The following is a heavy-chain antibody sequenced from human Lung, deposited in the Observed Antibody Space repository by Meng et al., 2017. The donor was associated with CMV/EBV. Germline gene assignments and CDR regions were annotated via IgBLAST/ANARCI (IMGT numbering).Heavy chain of an antibody. CDR2: ISSSSSYI. V-gene: IGHV3-21*01. J-gene: IGHJ6*02. CDR1: GFTFSTYT. Sequence: GGSLKISCAASGFTFSTYTINWVRQAPGKGLEWVSCISSSSSYIYYADSVKGRFTISRDNAKNSVYLQMDSLRADDTAVYYCARARVFYAMDVWGQGTTVTVSS. CDR3: ARARVFYAMDV.